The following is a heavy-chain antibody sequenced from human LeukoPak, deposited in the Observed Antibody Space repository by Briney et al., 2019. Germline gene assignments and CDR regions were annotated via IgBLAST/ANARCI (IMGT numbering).Heavy chain of an antibody. D-gene: IGHD2-21*01. CDR3: ARQEVPYHFAY. Sequence: GESLKISCKGSGYSFTNYWIGWVRQMPGKGLEWMGIIYPGDSDTTYSPSFQGQVTISADKSISTAYLRWSSLKASDTAMYYCARQEVPYHFAYWGQGTLVTVSS. V-gene: IGHV5-51*01. CDR1: GYSFTNYW. CDR2: IYPGDSDT. J-gene: IGHJ4*02.